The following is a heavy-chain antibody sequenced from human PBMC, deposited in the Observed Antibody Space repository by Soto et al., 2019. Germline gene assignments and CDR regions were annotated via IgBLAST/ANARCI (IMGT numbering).Heavy chain of an antibody. CDR2: INPNSGGT. V-gene: IGHV1-2*02. D-gene: IGHD2-21*02. Sequence: QVQLVQSGAEVKKPGASVKVSCKASGYTFTGYYMHWVRQAPGQGLEWMGWINPNSGGTNYAQKFQGRVTMTRDTSISTAYMELSRLRSDDTAVYYCARDGGCGEFYCGGDGYAWFDPWGQGTLVTVSS. CDR3: ARDGGCGEFYCGGDGYAWFDP. J-gene: IGHJ5*02. CDR1: GYTFTGYY.